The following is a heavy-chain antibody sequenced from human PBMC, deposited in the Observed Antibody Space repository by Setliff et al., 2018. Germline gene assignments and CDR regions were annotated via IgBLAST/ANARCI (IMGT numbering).Heavy chain of an antibody. V-gene: IGHV3-73*01. CDR2: IRSKAFSYAT. CDR1: GFTFSGSA. CDR3: IVAGNYLDY. Sequence: GGSLRLSCAVSGFTFSGSAVHWVRQASGKGLEWVGRIRSKAFSYATRYTDSMKGRFTISRDDSKNTAYLKVDSLNTEATAVYYCIVAGNYLDYWGQGTLVTVSS. D-gene: IGHD5-12*01. J-gene: IGHJ4*02.